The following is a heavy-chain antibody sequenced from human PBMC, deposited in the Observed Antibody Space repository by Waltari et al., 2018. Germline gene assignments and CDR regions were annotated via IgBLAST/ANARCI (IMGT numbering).Heavy chain of an antibody. V-gene: IGHV3-33*01. Sequence: QVQLVESGGGVVQPGRSLRLSCAASGFTFSSYGMHWVRQAPGKGLEWVAVKWYDGSNKNYADSVKGRFTISRDNSKNTLYLQMNSRRAEETAVYYCARDAAYDILTGRRHGMDVWGQGTTVTVSS. D-gene: IGHD3-9*01. CDR1: GFTFSSYG. CDR2: KWYDGSNK. J-gene: IGHJ6*02. CDR3: ARDAAYDILTGRRHGMDV.